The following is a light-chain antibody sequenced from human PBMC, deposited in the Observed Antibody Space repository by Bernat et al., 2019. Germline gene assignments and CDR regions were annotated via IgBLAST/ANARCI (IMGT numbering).Light chain of an antibody. CDR1: QDISNY. CDR2: SAS. V-gene: IGKV1-16*02. J-gene: IGKJ1*01. CDR3: QQYHVYPPT. Sequence: DIQMTQSPSSLSASVGDRVTITCQASQDISNYFNWYQQKPGRAPKSLIYSASILQSEFPSKFSGSGYGTDFSLTISSLHPGDSATYYCQQYHVYPPTFGQGTKVEIK.